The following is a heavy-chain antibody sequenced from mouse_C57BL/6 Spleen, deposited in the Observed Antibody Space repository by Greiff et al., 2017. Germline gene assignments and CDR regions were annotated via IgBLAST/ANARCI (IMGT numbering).Heavy chain of an antibody. V-gene: IGHV7-3*01. CDR2: IRNKANGYTT. D-gene: IGHD2-1*01. Sequence: VKLVESGGGLVQPGGSLSLSCAASGFTFTDYYMSWVRQPPGKALEWLGFIRNKANGYTTEYSASVKGRFTISRDNSQSILYLQMNALRAEDSATYYCARYTDYGNEDYWGQGTTLTVSS. CDR3: ARYTDYGNEDY. CDR1: GFTFTDYY. J-gene: IGHJ2*01.